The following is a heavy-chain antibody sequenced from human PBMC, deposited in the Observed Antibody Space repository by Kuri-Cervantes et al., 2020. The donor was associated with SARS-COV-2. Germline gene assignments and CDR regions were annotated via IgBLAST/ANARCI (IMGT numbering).Heavy chain of an antibody. J-gene: IGHJ4*02. CDR2: ISGSGGST. CDR3: ARDQDSIVVVIAPLLY. Sequence: GGSLRLSCAASGFTFSSYAMSWVRQAPGKGLEWVSAISGSGGSTYYADSVKGRFTISRDNSKNTLYLQMNSLRAEDTAVYYCARDQDSIVVVIAPLLYWGQGTLVTVSS. CDR1: GFTFSSYA. V-gene: IGHV3-23*01. D-gene: IGHD2-21*01.